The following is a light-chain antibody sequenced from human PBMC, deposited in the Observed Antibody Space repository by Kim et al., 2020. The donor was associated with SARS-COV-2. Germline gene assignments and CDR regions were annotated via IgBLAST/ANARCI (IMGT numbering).Light chain of an antibody. J-gene: IGKJ1*01. CDR2: AAS. Sequence: DIQMTQSPSTLSASVGDRITITCRASQGISNSLAWYQQKPGKVPKLLIYAASTLKSGGPSRFSGSGSGTDFTLTISSLQPEDVATYYYQKDDSEPRTFGQGTKVDIK. V-gene: IGKV1-27*01. CDR3: QKDDSEPRT. CDR1: QGISNS.